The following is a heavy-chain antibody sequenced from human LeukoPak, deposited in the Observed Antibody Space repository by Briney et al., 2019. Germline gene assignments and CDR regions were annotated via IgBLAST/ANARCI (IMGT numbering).Heavy chain of an antibody. J-gene: IGHJ4*02. CDR1: GFTFSSYA. V-gene: IGHV3-23*01. Sequence: GGSLRLSCAASGFTFSSYAMSWVRQAPGEGLEWISVISGSGGSTYYADSVKGRFTISRDNSKNTLYLQMNSLRPEDTAVYYCAKEAYCGGDCYFDFHYWGQGTLVTVSS. CDR3: AKEAYCGGDCYFDFHY. D-gene: IGHD2-21*01. CDR2: ISGSGGST.